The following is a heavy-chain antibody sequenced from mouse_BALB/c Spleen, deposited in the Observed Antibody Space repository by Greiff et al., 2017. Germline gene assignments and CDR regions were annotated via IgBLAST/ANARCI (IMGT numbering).Heavy chain of an antibody. CDR2: ISSGSSTI. Sequence: EVKLMESGGGLVQPGGSRKLSCAASGFTFSSFGMHWVRQAPEKGLEWVAYISSGSSTIYYADTVKGRFTISRDNPKNTLFLQMTSLRSEDTAMYYCARGGSDAMDYWGQGTSVTVSS. CDR3: ARGGSDAMDY. CDR1: GFTFSSFG. J-gene: IGHJ4*01. V-gene: IGHV5-17*02.